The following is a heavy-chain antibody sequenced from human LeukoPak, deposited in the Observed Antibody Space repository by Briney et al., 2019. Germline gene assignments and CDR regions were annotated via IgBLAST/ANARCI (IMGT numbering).Heavy chain of an antibody. D-gene: IGHD5-24*01. CDR3: ARDNSLRDTAWWFDP. CDR2: ISPSGDNT. Sequence: ASVKVSCKASGYTFTSNFMHWVRQAPGQGLEWIGIISPSGDNTWYAQKFQGRVTMTRDMATSTDYLEVSSLRSEDTAVYYCARDNSLRDTAWWFDPWGQGTLVTVSS. J-gene: IGHJ5*02. CDR1: GYTFTSNF. V-gene: IGHV1-46*01.